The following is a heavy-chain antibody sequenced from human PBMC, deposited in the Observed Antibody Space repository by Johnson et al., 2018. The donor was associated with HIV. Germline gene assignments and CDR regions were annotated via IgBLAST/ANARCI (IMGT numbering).Heavy chain of an antibody. D-gene: IGHD6-6*01. CDR1: GFTFSDYY. Sequence: QVQLVESGGGVVQPGRSLRLSCAASGFTFSDYYMSWIRQAPGKGLEWVSYISSSGSTIYYADSVKGRFTISRDNAKNSLYLQMNSLRAEDTAVYYCARDRKWVEARSGDAFDIWGQGTMVTVSS. J-gene: IGHJ3*02. CDR3: ARDRKWVEARSGDAFDI. CDR2: ISSSGSTI. V-gene: IGHV3-11*04.